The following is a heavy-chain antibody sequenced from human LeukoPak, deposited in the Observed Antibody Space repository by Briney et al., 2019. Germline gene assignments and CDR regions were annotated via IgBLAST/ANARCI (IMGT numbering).Heavy chain of an antibody. CDR3: AREDTAYDAFDI. Sequence: GGSLRLSCAASGFTFSSYWMHWVRQAPGKGLVWVSRINTDGSSTSYADSVKGRFTISRDNAKNTLYLQTNSLRAEDTAVYYCAREDTAYDAFDIWGQGTMVTVSS. CDR1: GFTFSSYW. V-gene: IGHV3-74*01. CDR2: INTDGSST. D-gene: IGHD5-18*01. J-gene: IGHJ3*02.